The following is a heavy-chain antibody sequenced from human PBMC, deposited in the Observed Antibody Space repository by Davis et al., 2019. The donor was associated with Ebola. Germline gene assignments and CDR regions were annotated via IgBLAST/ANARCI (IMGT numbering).Heavy chain of an antibody. CDR1: GGFVSSGGYS. CDR3: ARDFVSIPNNLRFGDAFDI. V-gene: IGHV3-21*01. Sequence: PSETLSLTCAVSGGFVSSGGYSWNWVRQASGKGLEWVSSISSSGTYIFYADSLKGRFTISRDNARNSLYLQMNSLTAEDTAVYFCARDFVSIPNNLRFGDAFDIWGQGTVVTVSS. D-gene: IGHD3-3*01. J-gene: IGHJ3*02. CDR2: ISSSGTYI.